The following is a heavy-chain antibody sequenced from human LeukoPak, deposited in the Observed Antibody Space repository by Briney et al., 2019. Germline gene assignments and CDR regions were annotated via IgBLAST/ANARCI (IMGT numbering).Heavy chain of an antibody. D-gene: IGHD2-15*01. CDR3: AKTRMHCSGGSCYSHDY. CDR2: ISGSGGST. Sequence: RGSLRLSCAASGFTFSSYAMSWVRRAPGKGLEWVSAISGSGGSTYYADSVKGRFTISRDNSKNTLYLQMNSLRAEDTAVYYCAKTRMHCSGGSCYSHDYWGQGTLVTVSS. V-gene: IGHV3-23*01. J-gene: IGHJ4*02. CDR1: GFTFSSYA.